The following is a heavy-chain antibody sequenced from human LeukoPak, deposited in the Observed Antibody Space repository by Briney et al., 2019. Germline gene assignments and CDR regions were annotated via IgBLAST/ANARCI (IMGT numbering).Heavy chain of an antibody. Sequence: GGSLRLSCAASGFTFSSYWMHWVRQAPGKGLVWVSRINSDGSSTSYADSVKGRFTISRDNAKNTLFLQMNSLRAEDTAVYYCAKDGGLWVSAHWGDSWGRGTLVTVSS. D-gene: IGHD7-27*01. CDR1: GFTFSSYW. CDR3: AKDGGLWVSAHWGDS. J-gene: IGHJ4*02. V-gene: IGHV3-74*01. CDR2: INSDGSST.